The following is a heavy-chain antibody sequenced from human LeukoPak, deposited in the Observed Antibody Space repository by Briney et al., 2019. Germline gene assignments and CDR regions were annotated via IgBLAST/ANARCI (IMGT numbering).Heavy chain of an antibody. V-gene: IGHV3-30*02. Sequence: GGSLRLSCAASGFTFSSYGMHWVRQAPGKGLEWVAFIRYDGSNKYYADSVKGRFTISRDNSKNTLYLQMNSLRAEDTAVYYCAMGDGYQAYFQHWGQGTLVTVSS. CDR2: IRYDGSNK. D-gene: IGHD5-24*01. CDR1: GFTFSSYG. J-gene: IGHJ1*01. CDR3: AMGDGYQAYFQH.